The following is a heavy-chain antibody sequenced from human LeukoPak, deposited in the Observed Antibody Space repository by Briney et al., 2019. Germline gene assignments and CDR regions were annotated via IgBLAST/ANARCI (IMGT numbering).Heavy chain of an antibody. CDR3: AKASSDWYFYDCFDY. V-gene: IGHV3-23*01. CDR2: ISSRAGST. Sequence: GGSLRLSCAASGFTFNIYAMNWVRQAPGKGLEWASAISSRAGSTYYADSVKGRFTISRDNSKNTLYLQMNSLRAEDTALYYCAKASSDWYFYDCFDYWGQGTLVTVSS. CDR1: GFTFNIYA. J-gene: IGHJ4*02. D-gene: IGHD6-19*01.